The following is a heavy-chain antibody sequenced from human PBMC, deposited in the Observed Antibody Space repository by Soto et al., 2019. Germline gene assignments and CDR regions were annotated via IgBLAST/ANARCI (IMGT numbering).Heavy chain of an antibody. Sequence: SETLSLTCTVSGGSISSGDSSWSWIRQPPGKGLEWIGYIYYSGSTYYNPSLKSRVTISVDTSKNQFSLKLSSVTAADTAVYYCSRCMAYYYYGMDVWGQGTTVTVSS. D-gene: IGHD2-8*01. CDR3: SRCMAYYYYGMDV. J-gene: IGHJ6*02. CDR1: GGSISSGDSS. CDR2: IYYSGST. V-gene: IGHV4-30-4*02.